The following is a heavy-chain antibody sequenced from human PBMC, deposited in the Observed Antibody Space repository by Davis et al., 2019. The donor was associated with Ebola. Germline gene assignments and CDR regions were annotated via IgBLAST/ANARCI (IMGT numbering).Heavy chain of an antibody. Sequence: GESLKISCAASGFTFSSYWMSWVRQAPGKGLEWVANIKQDGSEKYYVDSVKGRFTISRDNATNSLYLQMNSLRAEDTAVYYCARDLLPYDYDFWSGFLDPWGQGTLVTVSS. CDR1: GFTFSSYW. D-gene: IGHD3-3*01. CDR3: ARDLLPYDYDFWSGFLDP. V-gene: IGHV3-7*01. J-gene: IGHJ5*02. CDR2: IKQDGSEK.